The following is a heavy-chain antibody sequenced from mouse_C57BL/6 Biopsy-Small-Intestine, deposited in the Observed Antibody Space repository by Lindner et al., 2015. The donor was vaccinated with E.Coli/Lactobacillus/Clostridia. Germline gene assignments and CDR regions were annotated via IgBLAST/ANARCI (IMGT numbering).Heavy chain of an antibody. CDR1: GYTFTSYA. Sequence: VKVSCKASGYTFTSYAMNWVRQAPGQGLEWMGWINTNTGNPTYAQGFTGRFVFSLDTSVSTAYLQISSLKAEDTAVYYCASTVDYNSPGYFDLWGRGTLVTVSS. V-gene: IGHV9-3*02. CDR2: INTNTGNP. D-gene: IGHD2-4*01. CDR3: ASTVDYNSPGYFDL. J-gene: IGHJ1*01.